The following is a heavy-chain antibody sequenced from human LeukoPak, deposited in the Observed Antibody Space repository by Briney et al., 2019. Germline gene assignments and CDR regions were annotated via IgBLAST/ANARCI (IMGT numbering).Heavy chain of an antibody. CDR1: GFTFSSYA. V-gene: IGHV3-23*01. CDR2: ISASCGTT. D-gene: IGHD3-10*01. J-gene: IGHJ6*04. CDR3: AKDLIGSGSFLDV. Sequence: GGSLRLSCAASGFTFSSYAMSWGRQAPGKGLEWVSAISASCGTTYYADSVKGRFTISRDNSKNTLYLQMNSLRAEDTAVYYCAKDLIGSGSFLDVWGKGTTVTVSS.